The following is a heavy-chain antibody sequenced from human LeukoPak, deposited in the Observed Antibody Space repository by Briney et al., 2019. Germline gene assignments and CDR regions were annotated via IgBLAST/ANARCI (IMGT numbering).Heavy chain of an antibody. CDR2: IKQDGGEK. CDR3: ARVSAEWLLFY. CDR1: GFTFSSYW. J-gene: IGHJ4*02. V-gene: IGHV3-7*01. Sequence: GGSLRLSCAASGFTFSSYWMTCVRQAPGKGLEWVANIKQDGGEKYYLDSVKGRFTISRDNAKNSLYLQMNSLRAEDTAVYYCARVSAEWLLFYWGQGTLVTVSS. D-gene: IGHD3-3*01.